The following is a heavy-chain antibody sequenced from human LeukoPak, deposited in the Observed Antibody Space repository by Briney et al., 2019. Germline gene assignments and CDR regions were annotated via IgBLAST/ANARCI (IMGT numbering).Heavy chain of an antibody. V-gene: IGHV5-51*01. Sequence: GESLKISCKGSGYSYPTYWIGWVRQVPGRGLEWMGIIYPGDSDTRYSPSFQGQVTISVDKSISTAYPQWSSLKASDTAMYYCARAGGPYSNSDYWGQGALVTVSS. CDR3: ARAGGPYSNSDY. CDR2: IYPGDSDT. D-gene: IGHD6-13*01. J-gene: IGHJ4*01. CDR1: GYSYPTYW.